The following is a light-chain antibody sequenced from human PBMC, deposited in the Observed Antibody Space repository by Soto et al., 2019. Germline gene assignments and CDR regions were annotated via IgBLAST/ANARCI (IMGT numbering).Light chain of an antibody. CDR3: QQSGSSPRT. V-gene: IGKV3-20*01. CDR2: DTS. CDR1: QSVSNVY. J-gene: IGKJ2*01. Sequence: EIVLTQSPGTLSLSPGERDTPSCRASQSVSNVYLAWYQQKPGQAPRLLIYDTSNSATGIPDRFSGSGSGTDFTLTISRLEPEDVAVYYCQQSGSSPRTFGQGTKLEIK.